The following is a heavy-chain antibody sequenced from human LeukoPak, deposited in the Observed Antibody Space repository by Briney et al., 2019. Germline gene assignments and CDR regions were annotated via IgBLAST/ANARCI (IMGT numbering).Heavy chain of an antibody. D-gene: IGHD6-13*01. Sequence: PGGSLRLSCAASGFTFSSYSMNWVRQAPGKWLEWVSSSSSSSSYIYYADSVKGRFTISRDNPKNSLYLQMNSLRSEDTAVYYCARDGDSRSFLDYWGQGTLVTVSS. CDR3: ARDGDSRSFLDY. V-gene: IGHV3-21*01. CDR1: GFTFSSYS. J-gene: IGHJ4*02. CDR2: SSSSSSYI.